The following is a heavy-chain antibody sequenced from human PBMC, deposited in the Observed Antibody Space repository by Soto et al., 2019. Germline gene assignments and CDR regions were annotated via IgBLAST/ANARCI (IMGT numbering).Heavy chain of an antibody. CDR3: ARVLERGGYGMDV. CDR2: ISSTGSTI. J-gene: IGHJ6*02. CDR1: GFTFSRYE. D-gene: IGHD3-3*01. V-gene: IGHV3-48*03. Sequence: EVQLVDSGGGLVQPGGSLRLSCAASGFTFSRYEMNWVRQAPGKGLEWISYISSTGSTISYADSVKGRFTVSKDNANNSLSLQMDSLRAEDTAVYYCARVLERGGYGMDVWGQGTTVTVSS.